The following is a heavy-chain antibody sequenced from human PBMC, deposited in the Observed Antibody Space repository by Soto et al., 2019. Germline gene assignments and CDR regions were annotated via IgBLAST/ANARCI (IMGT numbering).Heavy chain of an antibody. CDR2: ISASGNTP. CDR3: VKKFSSNNAAFDI. CDR1: GFTFSSYA. J-gene: IGHJ3*02. Sequence: EVQLLESGGGLVQPGGSLRLSCAASGFTFSSYAMSWVRQAPGKGLEWVSAISASGNTPYYADSVKGRFTISRDNSKNTLYLQMNSLRAEDTAVYYCVKKFSSNNAAFDIWGPGTMVTVSS. D-gene: IGHD6-6*01. V-gene: IGHV3-23*01.